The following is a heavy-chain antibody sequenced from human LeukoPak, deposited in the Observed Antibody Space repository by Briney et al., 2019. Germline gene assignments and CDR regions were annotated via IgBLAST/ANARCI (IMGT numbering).Heavy chain of an antibody. CDR1: GFTFDDYA. D-gene: IGHD6-19*01. J-gene: IGHJ4*02. CDR2: ISWNSGSI. V-gene: IGHV3-9*01. CDR3: AKVGAVAGDYFDY. Sequence: PGGSLRLSCAASGFTFDDYAMHWVPQAPGKGLEWVSGISWNSGSIDYADSVKGRFTISRDNAKTSLYLQMNSLRAEDTALYYCAKVGAVAGDYFDYWGQGTLVTVSS.